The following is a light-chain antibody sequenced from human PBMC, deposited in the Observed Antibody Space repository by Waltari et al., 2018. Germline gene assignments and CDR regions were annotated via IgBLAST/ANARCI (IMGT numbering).Light chain of an antibody. J-gene: IGKJ2*02. CDR3: QQYFSGCT. CDR2: KAS. V-gene: IGKV1-5*03. Sequence: DIQMTQSPSTLSASVGDRVTLTCRASQSIFSCVAWYQQKPGNAPKLLLDKASSLQSGVPSTCSGSGSGTDFTLTISSLQPDDFATYYCQQYFSGCTFGQGTNLEIK. CDR1: QSIFSC.